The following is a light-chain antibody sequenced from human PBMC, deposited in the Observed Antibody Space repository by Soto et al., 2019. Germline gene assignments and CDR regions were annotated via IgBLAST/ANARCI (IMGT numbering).Light chain of an antibody. J-gene: IGKJ1*01. CDR2: STS. CDR1: QSVSSSY. CDR3: QQYGSSPCT. Sequence: EIVLTQSPGTLSLSPGERATLSCRASQSVSSSYLAWYKQKPGQAPRLLIYSTSSRATGIPDRFSGSGSGTDFTLTISRLEPEDFAIYYCQQYGSSPCTFGQGTRVEIK. V-gene: IGKV3-20*01.